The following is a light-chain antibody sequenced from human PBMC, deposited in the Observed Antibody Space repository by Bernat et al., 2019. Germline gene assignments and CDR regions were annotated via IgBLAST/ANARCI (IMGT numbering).Light chain of an antibody. CDR2: DAS. J-gene: IGKJ4*02. CDR3: QQQESLPVT. CDR1: QDISRY. V-gene: IGKV1-33*01. Sequence: DIQMTQSPSSLSASVGDRVTITCQASQDISRYLNWYQHKSGKAPKLLIYDASILEMGVPSRFSGRGSGLEFSLTSSSLQPADIAVYYCQQQESLPVTFGGGTKVEI.